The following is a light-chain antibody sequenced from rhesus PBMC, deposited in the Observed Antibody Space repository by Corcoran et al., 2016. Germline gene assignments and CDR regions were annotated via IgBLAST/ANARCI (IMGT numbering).Light chain of an antibody. J-gene: IGKJ1*01. V-gene: IGKV1-22*01. CDR2: KAS. CDR3: QQYSSRPRT. Sequence: DIQMTQSPSSLSASVGDTVTITCRASQGISSWLAWYQQKPGKAPKLLIYKASSLKSGVPSRFSGSGSGTDFTLTISSLQSEDFATYYCQQYSSRPRTVGQGTKVEIK. CDR1: QGISSW.